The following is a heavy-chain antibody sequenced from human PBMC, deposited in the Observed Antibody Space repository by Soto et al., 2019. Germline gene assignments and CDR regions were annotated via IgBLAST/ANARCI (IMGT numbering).Heavy chain of an antibody. V-gene: IGHV3-30*03. CDR2: ISYDGSNK. D-gene: IGHD3-16*01. J-gene: IGHJ3*02. CDR3: ARSVMSAAFDI. CDR1: GFTFSSYG. Sequence: GGSLRLSCAASGFTFSSYGMHWVRQAPGKGLEWVAVISYDGSNKYYADSVKGRFTISRDNSKNTLYLQMNSLRAEDTAVYYCARSVMSAAFDIWGQGTMVTVSS.